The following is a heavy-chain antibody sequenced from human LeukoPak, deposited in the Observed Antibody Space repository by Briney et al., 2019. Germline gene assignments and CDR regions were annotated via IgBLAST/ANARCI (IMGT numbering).Heavy chain of an antibody. Sequence: SETLSLTCTVSGGSVSSGSYYWTWIRQPPGKGLEWIGYISYSGSTNYNPSLKSRVTISVDTSKNQFSLNLSSVTAADTAVYYCARRGSGVPSFDIWGQGTMVAVSS. CDR1: GGSVSSGSYY. J-gene: IGHJ3*02. CDR2: ISYSGST. V-gene: IGHV4-61*01. D-gene: IGHD3-16*01. CDR3: ARRGSGVPSFDI.